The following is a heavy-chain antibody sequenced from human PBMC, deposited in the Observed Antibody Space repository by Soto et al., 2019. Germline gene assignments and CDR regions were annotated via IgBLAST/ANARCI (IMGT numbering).Heavy chain of an antibody. V-gene: IGHV4-39*02. J-gene: IGHJ5*02. D-gene: IGHD2-21*01. CDR2: IHYSGSI. Sequence: QLQLQESGPGLVEPSETLSLSCTVSGGSVNTGPYYWGWIRQPPGKGLEWIGSIHYSGSIFYNPPLRSRVPISLDTSNKHLSLTLSSVTAADTAVYYCARRRKDCFDTWGQGTLVNVSS. CDR3: ARRRKDCFDT. CDR1: GGSVNTGPYY.